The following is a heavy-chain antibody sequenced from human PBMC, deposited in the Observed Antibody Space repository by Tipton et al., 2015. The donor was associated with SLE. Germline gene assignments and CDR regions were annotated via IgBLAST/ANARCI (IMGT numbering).Heavy chain of an antibody. D-gene: IGHD6-13*01. CDR1: GYFISSGYY. V-gene: IGHV4-38-2*01. CDR3: ARSELRPYSSSWYEFDY. CDR2: IYHSGST. Sequence: TLSLTCAVSGYFISSGYYWGWIRQPPGKGLEWIGSIYHSGSTYYNPSLKSRVTISVDTSKNQFSLKLSSVTAADTAVYYCARSELRPYSSSWYEFDYWGQGTLVTVSS. J-gene: IGHJ4*02.